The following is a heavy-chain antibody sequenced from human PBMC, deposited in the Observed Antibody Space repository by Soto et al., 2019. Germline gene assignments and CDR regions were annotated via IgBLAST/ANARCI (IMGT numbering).Heavy chain of an antibody. J-gene: IGHJ4*02. D-gene: IGHD3-9*01. CDR1: GFTFSSYW. CDR3: ARPSDILTGYSSFDY. CDR2: INSDGSST. V-gene: IGHV3-74*01. Sequence: EVQLVESGGGLVQPGGSLRLSCAASGFTFSSYWMHWVRQAPGKGLVWVSRINSDGSSTSYADSVKGRFTISRDNAKNTLYLQMNSLRAEDTAVYYCARPSDILTGYSSFDYWGQGTLVTVSS.